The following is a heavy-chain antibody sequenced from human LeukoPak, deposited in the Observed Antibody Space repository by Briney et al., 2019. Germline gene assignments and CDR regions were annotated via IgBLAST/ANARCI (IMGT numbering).Heavy chain of an antibody. CDR1: GYTFTSYG. CDR2: INPSGGST. CDR3: ARGPLVGATGSWFDP. Sequence: ASVKVSCKASGYTFTSYGISWVRQAPGQGLEWMGIINPSGGSTSYAQKFQGRVTMTRDTSTSTVYMELSSLRSEDTAVYYCARGPLVGATGSWFDPWGQGTLVTVSS. V-gene: IGHV1-46*01. D-gene: IGHD1-26*01. J-gene: IGHJ5*02.